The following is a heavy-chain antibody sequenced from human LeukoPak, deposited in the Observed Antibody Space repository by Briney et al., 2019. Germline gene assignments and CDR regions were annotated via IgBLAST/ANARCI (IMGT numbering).Heavy chain of an antibody. J-gene: IGHJ4*02. CDR1: GFTFSSYS. CDR2: ISSSSSYI. CDR3: ASYYDILTGYYKLDY. D-gene: IGHD3-9*01. V-gene: IGHV3-21*01. Sequence: PGGSLRLSCAASGFTFSSYSMNWVRQAPGKGLEGVSSISSSSSYIYYADSVKGRFTISRDNAKNSLYLQMNSLRAEDTAVYYCASYYDILTGYYKLDYWGQGTLVTVSS.